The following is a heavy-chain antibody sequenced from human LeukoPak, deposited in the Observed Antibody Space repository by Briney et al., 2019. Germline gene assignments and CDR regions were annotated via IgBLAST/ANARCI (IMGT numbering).Heavy chain of an antibody. J-gene: IGHJ4*02. V-gene: IGHV4-30-4*01. Sequence: SETLSLTCTVSGGSISSSSYYWSWIRQPPGKGLEWIGYIYYSGSTYYNPSLKSRVTISVDTSKNQFSLKLSSVTAADTAVYYCASVSPHHMGFDYWGQGTLVTVSS. CDR1: GGSISSSSYY. CDR2: IYYSGST. D-gene: IGHD1-14*01. CDR3: ASVSPHHMGFDY.